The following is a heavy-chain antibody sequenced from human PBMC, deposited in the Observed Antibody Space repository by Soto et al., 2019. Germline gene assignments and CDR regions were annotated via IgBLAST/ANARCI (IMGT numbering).Heavy chain of an antibody. J-gene: IGHJ4*02. D-gene: IGHD6-13*01. CDR2: ISTSNGDT. CDR3: ARDSAAHGPVFDY. CDR1: CYTFSTYG. V-gene: IGHV1-18*04. Sequence: SVKVSCKASCYTFSTYGISWVRQAPGQGLEWMAWISTSNGDTHYAQKVQDRVTMTTDRFTSTAYMELRSLRSDDTAIYYCARDSAAHGPVFDYWGQGTLVTVSS.